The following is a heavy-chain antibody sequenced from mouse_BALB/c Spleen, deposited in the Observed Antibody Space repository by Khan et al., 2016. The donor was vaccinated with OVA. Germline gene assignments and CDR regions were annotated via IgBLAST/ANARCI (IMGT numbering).Heavy chain of an antibody. D-gene: IGHD1-2*01. CDR3: SRQFITTATMDY. Sequence: EVQLVQSGGDLVKPGGSLKLSCAASGFTFSSYGMSWVRQTPDKRLEWVATISSGGSYTYYPDSVKGRFTISRGNAKNTLYLQMSSLKSEDTAMYYCSRQFITTATMDYWGQGTSVTVSS. CDR2: ISSGGSYT. V-gene: IGHV5-6*01. CDR1: GFTFSSYG. J-gene: IGHJ4*01.